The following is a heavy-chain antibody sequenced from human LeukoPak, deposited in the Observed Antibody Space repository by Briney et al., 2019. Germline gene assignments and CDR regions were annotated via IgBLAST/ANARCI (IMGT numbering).Heavy chain of an antibody. V-gene: IGHV1-46*01. CDR2: INTSGSRT. CDR1: GYTFTSYY. CDR3: AGDRDGSRYYDS. D-gene: IGHD3-22*01. J-gene: IGHJ4*02. Sequence: ASLTVSCKGSGYTFTSYYMHCVRQAPGQGLEWRGVINTSGSRTSYAQKFQGRLTMSRDMCTSTVFMGLSSLRSEDTAVYDCAGDRDGSRYYDSWGEGSLVTVPS.